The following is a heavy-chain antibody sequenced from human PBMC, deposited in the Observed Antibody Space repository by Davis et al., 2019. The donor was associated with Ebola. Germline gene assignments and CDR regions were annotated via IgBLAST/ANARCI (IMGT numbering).Heavy chain of an antibody. Sequence: MPLETLSLTCTVSGGSISSDDYYWSWIRQPPGKGLEWIGYIYYSGTTYYNPSLKSRVTISVDTSKNQFSLRLSSVTAADTAVYYWARDTPAGNGMDVWGKGTTVTVSS. CDR2: IYYSGTT. CDR3: ARDTPAGNGMDV. V-gene: IGHV4-30-4*01. J-gene: IGHJ6*04. D-gene: IGHD1-14*01. CDR1: GGSISSDDYY.